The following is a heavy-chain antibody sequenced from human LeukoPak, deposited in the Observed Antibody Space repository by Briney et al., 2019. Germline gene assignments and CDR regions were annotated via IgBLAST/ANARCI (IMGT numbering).Heavy chain of an antibody. J-gene: IGHJ6*02. CDR1: GFTFSDYY. D-gene: IGHD6-13*01. V-gene: IGHV3-11*01. CDR3: ARDLTGYSSSWLTYYYYGMDV. Sequence: PGGSLRLSCAASGFTFSDYYMGWIRQAPGKGLEWVSYISSSGSTIYYADSVKGRFTISRDNAKNSLYLQMNSLRAEDTAVYYCARDLTGYSSSWLTYYYYGMDVWGQGTTVTVSS. CDR2: ISSSGSTI.